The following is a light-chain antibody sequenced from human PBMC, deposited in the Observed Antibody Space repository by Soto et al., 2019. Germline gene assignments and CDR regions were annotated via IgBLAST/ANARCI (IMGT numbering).Light chain of an antibody. CDR2: QIS. V-gene: IGKV2-24*01. CDR1: RSLLHSDGNTY. J-gene: IGKJ1*01. Sequence: DIVLTQTPLSSPVTPGQPASFSCRSSRSLLHSDGNTYLSWLHQRPGQPPRLLIYQISKRLSGVPDRFSGSGAGTSFTLKISRVEAQDVGIYFCMQSLQLRTFGQGTKVDIK. CDR3: MQSLQLRT.